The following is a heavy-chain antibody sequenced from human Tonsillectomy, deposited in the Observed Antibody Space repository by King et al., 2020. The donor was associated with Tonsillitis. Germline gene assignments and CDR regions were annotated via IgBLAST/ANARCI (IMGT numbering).Heavy chain of an antibody. D-gene: IGHD3-22*01. CDR2: LNGRGDST. V-gene: IGHV3-23*04. Sequence: VQLVESGGGLVQPGGSLRLSCAASGFTFSAYAMSWVRQAPGKGLEWFSSLNGRGDSTSDADSVKGRFTISRANSKDTLFLQMNNLRSEDTAVYYCTKGVRDYYDSQFRHWGQGTLVTVSS. J-gene: IGHJ1*01. CDR1: GFTFSAYA. CDR3: TKGVRDYYDSQFRH.